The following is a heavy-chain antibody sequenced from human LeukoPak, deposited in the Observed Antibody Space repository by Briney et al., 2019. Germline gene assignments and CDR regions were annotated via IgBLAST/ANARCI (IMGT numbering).Heavy chain of an antibody. V-gene: IGHV1-69*04. J-gene: IGHJ4*02. CDR2: IIPIFGIA. CDR1: GGTFSSYA. CDR3: ARVTTTVAGPGWYFDY. D-gene: IGHD6-19*01. Sequence: ASVKVSCKASGGTFSSYAISWVRQAPVQGLEWMGRIIPIFGIANYAQKFQGRVTITADKSTSTAYMELSSLRSEDTAVYYCARVTTTVAGPGWYFDYWGQGTLVTVSS.